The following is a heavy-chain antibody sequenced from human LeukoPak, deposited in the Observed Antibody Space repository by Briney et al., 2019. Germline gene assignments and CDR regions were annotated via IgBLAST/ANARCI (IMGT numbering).Heavy chain of an antibody. V-gene: IGHV4-39*01. CDR2: IYHSGST. D-gene: IGHD6-19*01. J-gene: IGHJ6*02. CDR1: GGSISSSSYY. CDR3: ARQFRSGWSFGLDV. Sequence: SETLSLTCTVSGGSISSSSYYWGWIRQPPGKGLEWIGSIYHSGSTYYNPSLKSRVTISVDTSKNQFSLKLSSVTAADTAVYYCARQFRSGWSFGLDVWGQGATVTVSS.